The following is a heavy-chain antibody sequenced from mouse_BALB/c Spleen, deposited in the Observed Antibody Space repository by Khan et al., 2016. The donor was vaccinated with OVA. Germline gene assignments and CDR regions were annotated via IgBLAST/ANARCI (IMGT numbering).Heavy chain of an antibody. Sequence: VQLQQSGAELVRSGASVKLSCTASGFNIKDYYMHWVQQRPEQGLEWIGWIDPENGDTEYAPKFQGKATMTADTSSNTAYLQLSSLTSEDTAVSCWNALPYDYGRDWVAYWGQGTLVTVSA. CDR3: NALPYDYGRDWVAY. CDR1: GFNIKDYY. V-gene: IGHV14-4*02. J-gene: IGHJ3*01. CDR2: IDPENGDT. D-gene: IGHD1-1*01.